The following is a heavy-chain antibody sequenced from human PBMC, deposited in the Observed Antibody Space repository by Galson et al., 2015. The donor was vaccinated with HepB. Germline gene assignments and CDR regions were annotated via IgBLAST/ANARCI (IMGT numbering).Heavy chain of an antibody. V-gene: IGHV4-39*02. D-gene: IGHD2/OR15-2a*01. CDR3: ARGRIQYDWFDP. CDR1: GDSIGSTNYY. Sequence: SETLSLTCTVSGDSIGSTNYYWGWIRQSPGKGLELIGAITFSGITYYNPSLKTRVTVSVDMSKNHFFLNVGSVTAADTAVYFCARGRIQYDWFDPWGQGTLVTVSS. CDR2: ITFSGIT. J-gene: IGHJ5*02.